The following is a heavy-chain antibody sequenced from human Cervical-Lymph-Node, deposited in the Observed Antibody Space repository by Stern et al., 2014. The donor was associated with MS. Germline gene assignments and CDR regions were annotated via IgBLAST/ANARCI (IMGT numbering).Heavy chain of an antibody. Sequence: VQLEESGAEMKKPGSSVKVSCKASGGTFSNYAFNWVRQAPGQGLEWVGLIIPKYGTPNYAQKFQGSVTIIADDSTVYMELTSLRSEDAAVYYCAIFHPPRWGQGTMVTVSS. J-gene: IGHJ3*01. CDR3: AIFHPPR. V-gene: IGHV1-69*01. CDR1: GGTFSNYA. CDR2: IIPKYGTP.